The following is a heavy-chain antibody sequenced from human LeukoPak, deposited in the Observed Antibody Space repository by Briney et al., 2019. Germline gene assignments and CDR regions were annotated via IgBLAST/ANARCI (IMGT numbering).Heavy chain of an antibody. V-gene: IGHV1-69*04. Sequence: GASVTVSSKASGGTLSSYAISCVRQAPGQGLEWMGRIIPIFGIANYAQKFQGRVTITADKSTSTAYMELSSLRSEDTAVYYCALAYCGGDCYESAEYFQHWGQGTLVTVSS. CDR3: ALAYCGGDCYESAEYFQH. D-gene: IGHD2-21*02. J-gene: IGHJ1*01. CDR1: GGTLSSYA. CDR2: IIPIFGIA.